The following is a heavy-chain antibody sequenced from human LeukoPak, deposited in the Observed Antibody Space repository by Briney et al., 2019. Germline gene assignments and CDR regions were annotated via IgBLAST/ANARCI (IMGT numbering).Heavy chain of an antibody. V-gene: IGHV3-23*01. CDR2: ISGSGGST. Sequence: GGSLRLSCAASGFTFSSYEMNWVRQAPGKGLEWVSAISGSGGSTYYADSVKGRFTISRDNSKNTLYLQMNSLRAEDTAVYYCAKDLIMFGGVIVSAFDYWGQGTLATVSS. CDR3: AKDLIMFGGVIVSAFDY. J-gene: IGHJ4*02. CDR1: GFTFSSYE. D-gene: IGHD3-16*02.